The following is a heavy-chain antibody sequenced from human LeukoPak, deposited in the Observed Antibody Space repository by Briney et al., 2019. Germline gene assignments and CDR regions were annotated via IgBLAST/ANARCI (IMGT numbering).Heavy chain of an antibody. Sequence: PSETLSLTCTVSGGSTSTYDWSWIRQPPGKGLEWIGYIYYSGSTNYNPSLKSRVTISVDTSKNQFSLKLSSVTAADTAVYYCARVGYSSGWYADYWGQGTLVTVSS. CDR2: IYYSGST. V-gene: IGHV4-59*01. J-gene: IGHJ4*02. D-gene: IGHD6-19*01. CDR1: GGSTSTYD. CDR3: ARVGYSSGWYADY.